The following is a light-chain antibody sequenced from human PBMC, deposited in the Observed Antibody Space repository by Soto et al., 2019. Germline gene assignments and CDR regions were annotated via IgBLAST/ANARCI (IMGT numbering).Light chain of an antibody. Sequence: QSVLTQPASVCGSPGQSITISCTGTSSDVGSYNLVSWYQQHPGKAPKLMIYEGSKRPSGVSNRFSGSKSGNTASLTISGLQAEDEADYYCCSYVGSSTLEFGGGTKLTVL. CDR3: CSYVGSSTLE. CDR1: SSDVGSYNL. CDR2: EGS. V-gene: IGLV2-23*01. J-gene: IGLJ2*01.